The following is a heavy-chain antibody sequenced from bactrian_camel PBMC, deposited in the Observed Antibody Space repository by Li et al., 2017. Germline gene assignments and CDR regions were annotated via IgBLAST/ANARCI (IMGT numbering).Heavy chain of an antibody. CDR2: IYSDGSVT. J-gene: IGHJ6*01. CDR3: AARDSYRDRWNVPRDFAY. D-gene: IGHD5*01. V-gene: IGHV3-2*01. CDR1: GFTFYTYY. Sequence: VQLVESGGGSVHSGGSLRLSCATSGFTFYTYYISWVRQAPGKGLEWVSTIYSDGSVTYYAESVKGRFTISRDNAKNTVYLQMNSLKPEETAMYYCAARDSYRDRWNVPRDFAYWGQGTQVTVS.